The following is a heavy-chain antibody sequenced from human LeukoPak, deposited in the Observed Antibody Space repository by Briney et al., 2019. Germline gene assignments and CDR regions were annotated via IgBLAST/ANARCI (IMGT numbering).Heavy chain of an antibody. J-gene: IGHJ4*02. D-gene: IGHD3-22*01. CDR1: GFTFTSSA. CDR2: IVVGSGNT. Sequence: SVKVSCKASGFTFTSSAMQWVRQARGQRLKWIGWIVVGSGNTNYAQKFQERVTITRDMSTSTAYMELSSLRSEDTAVYYCAARYYDSSGYSMGTYEYWGQGTLVTVSS. V-gene: IGHV1-58*02. CDR3: AARYYDSSGYSMGTYEY.